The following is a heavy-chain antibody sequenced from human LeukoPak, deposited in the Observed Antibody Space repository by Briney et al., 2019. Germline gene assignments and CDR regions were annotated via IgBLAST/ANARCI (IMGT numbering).Heavy chain of an antibody. CDR1: GGTFSSYA. D-gene: IGHD3-3*01. CDR3: ARDYDFWSGYYTYAFGI. CDR2: IIPIFGTA. J-gene: IGHJ3*02. V-gene: IGHV1-69*05. Sequence: SVKVSCKASGGTFSSYAISWVRQAPGQGLEWMGGIIPIFGTANYAQKFQGRVTITTDESTSTAYMELSSLRSEDTAVYYCARDYDFWSGYYTYAFGIWGQGTMVTVSS.